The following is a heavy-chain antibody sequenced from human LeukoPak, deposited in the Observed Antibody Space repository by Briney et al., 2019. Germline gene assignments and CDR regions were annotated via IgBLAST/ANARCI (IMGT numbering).Heavy chain of an antibody. CDR1: GGSISSYY. V-gene: IGHV4-59*08. CDR3: ARRGIAEALDS. CDR2: IYDSGST. D-gene: IGHD6-19*01. J-gene: IGHJ4*02. Sequence: KPSETLSLTCTVSGGSISSYYWSWIRQPPGKGLEWIGYIYDSGSTNYNPSLKSRVTMSLDTSEKQFSLKLSSVTAADTAVYYCARRGIAEALDSWGQGTLVTVSS.